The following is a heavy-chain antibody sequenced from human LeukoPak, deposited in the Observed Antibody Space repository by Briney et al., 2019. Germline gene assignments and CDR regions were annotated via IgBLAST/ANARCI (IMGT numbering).Heavy chain of an antibody. V-gene: IGHV4-39*07. Sequence: PSETLSLTCTVSGGSIRSSSYYWPWIRQPPGKGLEWIGEINHSGSTNYNPYLKSRVTISVDTSKYQSSLKLSSVTAADTAVYYCALRVTMVRGVIRNWFDPWGQGTLVTVSS. J-gene: IGHJ5*02. CDR1: GGSIRSSSYY. CDR2: INHSGST. CDR3: ALRVTMVRGVIRNWFDP. D-gene: IGHD3-10*01.